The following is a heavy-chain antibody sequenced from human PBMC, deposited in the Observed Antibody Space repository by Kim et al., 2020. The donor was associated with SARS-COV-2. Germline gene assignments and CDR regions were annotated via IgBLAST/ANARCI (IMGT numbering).Heavy chain of an antibody. Sequence: GGSLRLSCSASGFTFSSYAMHWVRQAPGKGLEYVSAISSNGGSTYYADSVKGRFTISRDNSKNTLYLQMSSLRAEDTAVYYCVKGAGGFDYYYYGMDVWGQGTTVTVSS. D-gene: IGHD1-26*01. J-gene: IGHJ6*02. CDR3: VKGAGGFDYYYYGMDV. CDR2: ISSNGGST. V-gene: IGHV3-64D*09. CDR1: GFTFSSYA.